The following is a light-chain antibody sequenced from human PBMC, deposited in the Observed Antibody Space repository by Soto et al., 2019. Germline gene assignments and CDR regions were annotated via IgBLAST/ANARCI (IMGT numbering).Light chain of an antibody. Sequence: EIVLTQSPATLSLSPGERSTLSCRTSQTIRGLLNWYQQRPGQAPRLLIYDTSNRYTDIPARFSGSGSGTDFILTISSLDPEDFGVYFCQQRHNWPTTFGQGTRLDIK. CDR2: DTS. CDR3: QQRHNWPTT. V-gene: IGKV3-11*01. CDR1: QTIRGL. J-gene: IGKJ5*01.